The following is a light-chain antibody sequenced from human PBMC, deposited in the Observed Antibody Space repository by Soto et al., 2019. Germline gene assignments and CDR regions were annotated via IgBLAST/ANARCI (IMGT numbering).Light chain of an antibody. CDR1: SSDIGGYNY. J-gene: IGLJ3*02. CDR2: EVS. CDR3: TSYAGSNNLV. V-gene: IGLV2-8*01. Sequence: QSALTQPPSASGSPGQSVTISCTGTSSDIGGYNYVSWYQQHPGKAPKLIIYEVSKRPSGVPDRFSGSKSGNTASLTVSGLQAEDEAAYYCTSYAGSNNLVFVGGTKLTVL.